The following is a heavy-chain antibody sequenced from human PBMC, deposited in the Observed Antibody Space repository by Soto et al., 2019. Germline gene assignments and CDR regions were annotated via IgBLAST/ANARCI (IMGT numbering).Heavy chain of an antibody. CDR3: TRDMILPAY. Sequence: EVQLVESGGGLVKPGQSLRLSCTTSGFTFSDSSMTWFRQAPGKGLEWVSFIRNKFAGVTADYAASVQGRFTISRDDSEGIVYLQINSLKSEDTAVYYCTRDMILPAYWGRGTLVTVSS. J-gene: IGHJ4*02. V-gene: IGHV3-49*05. CDR1: GFTFSDSS. D-gene: IGHD2-15*01. CDR2: IRNKFAGVTA.